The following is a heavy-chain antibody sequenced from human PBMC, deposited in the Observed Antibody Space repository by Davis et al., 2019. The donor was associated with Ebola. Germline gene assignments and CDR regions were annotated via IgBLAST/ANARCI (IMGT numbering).Heavy chain of an antibody. CDR2: FHYSGST. Sequence: MPGGSLRLSCTVSGASISTSRYYWGWIRQPPGKGLEWIGSFHYSGSTYYKSSLKSRVTIFVDTSKNQFSLRLSSVTAADTAVYYCARRGEWLRFYHFDYWGQGTLVTVSS. CDR3: ARRGEWLRFYHFDY. V-gene: IGHV4-39*01. CDR1: GASISTSRYY. J-gene: IGHJ4*02. D-gene: IGHD5-12*01.